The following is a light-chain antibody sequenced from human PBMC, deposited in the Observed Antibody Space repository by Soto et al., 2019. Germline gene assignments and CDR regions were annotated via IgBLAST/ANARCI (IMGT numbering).Light chain of an antibody. Sequence: DIQLTQSPSFLSASVGDTVTITCRASQGMSTYLAWYQQKPGKVPKLLIPSASTLQSGVPPRFSGGGSGTEFTLTISTLQPDDSGIYYCQQLNGYQLAFGGGTNVEIK. CDR3: QQLNGYQLA. CDR2: SAS. J-gene: IGKJ4*01. V-gene: IGKV1-9*01. CDR1: QGMSTY.